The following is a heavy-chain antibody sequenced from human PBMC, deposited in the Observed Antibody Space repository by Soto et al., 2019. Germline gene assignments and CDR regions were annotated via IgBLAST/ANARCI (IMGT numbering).Heavy chain of an antibody. Sequence: SVKVSCKASGYTFTSYGISWVRQAPGQGLEWMGWIIPFFGKANYAQKFQGRVTITADESTSTAYMELSSLRSEDTAVYYCARRSTSKFDIWGQGTMVTVSS. D-gene: IGHD2-2*01. CDR3: ARRSTSKFDI. CDR1: GYTFTSYG. CDR2: IIPFFGKA. J-gene: IGHJ3*02. V-gene: IGHV1-69*13.